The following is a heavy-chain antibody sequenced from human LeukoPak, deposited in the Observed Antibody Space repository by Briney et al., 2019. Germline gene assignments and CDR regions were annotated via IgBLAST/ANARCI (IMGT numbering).Heavy chain of an antibody. D-gene: IGHD1-26*01. J-gene: IGHJ4*02. CDR3: AKVRLEWELPRPFDY. CDR2: ISWNSGSI. CDR1: GFTFSDYY. Sequence: GGSLRLSCAASGFTFSDYYMSWIRQAPGKGLEWVSGISWNSGSIGYADSVKGRFTISRDNPKNSLYLQMNSLRAEDTALYYCAKVRLEWELPRPFDYWGQGTLVTVSS. V-gene: IGHV3-9*01.